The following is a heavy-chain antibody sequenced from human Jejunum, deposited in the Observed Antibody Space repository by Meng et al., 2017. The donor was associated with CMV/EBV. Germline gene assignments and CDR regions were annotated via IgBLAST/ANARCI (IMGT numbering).Heavy chain of an antibody. V-gene: IGHV2-5*01. Sequence: SISDRGVSACWFRQPTGKALEWLAFIYWNDDKRYSPSLKSRLTITKDASKNQVVLVMTNMDPVDTGTYHCEHRQDYNGNWYGGYFDYWGQGALVTVSS. J-gene: IGHJ4*02. CDR3: EHRQDYNGNWYGGYFDY. D-gene: IGHD3-10*01. CDR1: SISDRGVS. CDR2: IYWNDDK.